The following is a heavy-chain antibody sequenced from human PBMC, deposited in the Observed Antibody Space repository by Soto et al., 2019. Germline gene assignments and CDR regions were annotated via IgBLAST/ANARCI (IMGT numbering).Heavy chain of an antibody. CDR1: GDSISSSSYY. J-gene: IGHJ4*02. Sequence: PSETLSLTCTVSGDSISSSSYYWGWIRQPPGKGLEWIGSIYYSGSTYYNPSLKSRVTISVDTSKNQFSLKLSSVTAADTAVYYCASEVSSSNGFDYWGQGTLVTVSS. V-gene: IGHV4-39*01. CDR2: IYYSGST. D-gene: IGHD6-6*01. CDR3: ASEVSSSNGFDY.